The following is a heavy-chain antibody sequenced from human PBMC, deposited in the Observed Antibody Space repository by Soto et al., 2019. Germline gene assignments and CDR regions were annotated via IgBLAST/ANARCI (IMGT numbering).Heavy chain of an antibody. Sequence: QVQLVKSGGGGIQTGRCLRLSCVASGFTFSHYGLHWVRQAPGKGLGWVAIIRHDGKNKDYPDSVKGRFTVYRDKSKNAMYLQMTSLTAGETAVYNCAGDLGKDEAIDYWGPGPLVTVSS. CDR1: GFTFSHYG. CDR2: IRHDGKNK. V-gene: IGHV3-33*01. CDR3: AGDLGKDEAIDY. D-gene: IGHD7-27*01. J-gene: IGHJ4*01.